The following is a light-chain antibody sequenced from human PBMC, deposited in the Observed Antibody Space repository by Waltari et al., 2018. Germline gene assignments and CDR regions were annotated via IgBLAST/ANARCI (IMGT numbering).Light chain of an antibody. CDR2: DVS. CDR1: SSDVGGYNY. Sequence: QSALTQPASVSGSPGQSSTISCPGTSSDVGGYNYVSWYQQHPGKAPKLMIYDVSKRPSGVSNRFSGSKSGNTASLTISGLQAEDEADYYCCSYAGSSTYVFGTGTKVTVL. J-gene: IGLJ1*01. V-gene: IGLV2-23*02. CDR3: CSYAGSSTYV.